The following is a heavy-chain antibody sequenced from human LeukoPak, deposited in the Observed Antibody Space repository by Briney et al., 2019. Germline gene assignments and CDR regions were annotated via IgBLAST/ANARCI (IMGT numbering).Heavy chain of an antibody. D-gene: IGHD4-17*01. J-gene: IGHJ4*02. CDR3: ARDPDDYGDYSYFDY. Sequence: GGSLRLSCAASGFTFSSYGMHWIRQAPGKGLEWVAVIWYDGSNKYYADSVKGRFTISRDNSKNTLFLQMNSLRAEDTAVYYCARDPDDYGDYSYFDYWGQGTLVTVSS. CDR2: IWYDGSNK. V-gene: IGHV3-33*01. CDR1: GFTFSSYG.